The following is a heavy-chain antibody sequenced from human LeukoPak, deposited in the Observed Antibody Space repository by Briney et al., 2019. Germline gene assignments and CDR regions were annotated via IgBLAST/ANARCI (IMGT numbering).Heavy chain of an antibody. V-gene: IGHV1-69*01. Sequence: SVKVSCKASGGTFSSYAISWVRQAPGQGLEWMGGIIPIFGTANYAQKFQGRVTITADESTSTAYMELSSLRSEDTAVYYCARANYDSSGYYYENQYYYYYGMDVWGQGTTVTVSS. CDR1: GGTFSSYA. CDR3: ARANYDSSGYYYENQYYYYYGMDV. CDR2: IIPIFGTA. J-gene: IGHJ6*02. D-gene: IGHD3-22*01.